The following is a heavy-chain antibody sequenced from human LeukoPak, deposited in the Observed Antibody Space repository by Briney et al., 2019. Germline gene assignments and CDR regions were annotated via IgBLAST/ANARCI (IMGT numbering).Heavy chain of an antibody. D-gene: IGHD3-10*01. CDR2: ISNRGST. J-gene: IGHJ6*03. CDR3: AKNYYGSGRMDV. Sequence: SETLSLTCAVSGGSISSGGYSWSWIRQPPGKGLEWIGYISNRGSTKYNPSLKSRVTISVDTSKNQISLRLNSVTAADTAVYYCAKNYYGSGRMDVWGKGTTVTISS. V-gene: IGHV4-61*08. CDR1: GGSISSGGYS.